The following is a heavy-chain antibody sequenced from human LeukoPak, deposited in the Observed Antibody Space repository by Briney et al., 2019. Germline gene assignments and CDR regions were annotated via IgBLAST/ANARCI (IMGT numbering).Heavy chain of an antibody. CDR3: ATGISGSYFY. D-gene: IGHD3-10*01. CDR1: GFTFSSYA. J-gene: IGHJ4*02. CDR2: IGDSGVNT. Sequence: GGSLRLSCAASGFTFSSYAMSWVRQAPGKGLDWVSVIGDSGVNTDYADSVKGRFTISRDNSKSTLYLQMNSLRLEDTALYYCATGISGSYFYWGQGTLVTVSS. V-gene: IGHV3-23*01.